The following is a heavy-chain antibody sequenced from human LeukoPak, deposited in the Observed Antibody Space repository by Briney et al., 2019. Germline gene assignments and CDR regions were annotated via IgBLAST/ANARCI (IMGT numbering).Heavy chain of an antibody. CDR1: GYTFTTYG. CDR3: ARGMRFGPPYYYYYMDV. V-gene: IGHV1-18*01. CDR2: IIAYNGNT. D-gene: IGHD3-16*01. J-gene: IGHJ6*03. Sequence: GASVKVSCKASGYTFTTYGISWVRQAPGQGLEWMGWIIAYNGNTNYAQKLQGRITMTTDTSTSTAYMELRSLRSDDTAVYYCARGMRFGPPYYYYYMDVWGKGTTVTISS.